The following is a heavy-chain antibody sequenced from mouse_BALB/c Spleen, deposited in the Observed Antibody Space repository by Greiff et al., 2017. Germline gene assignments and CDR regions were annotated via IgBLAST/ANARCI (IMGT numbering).Heavy chain of an antibody. CDR2: IRNKANGYTT. D-gene: IGHD1-1*01. CDR1: GFTFTDYY. J-gene: IGHJ4*01. CDR3: ARLYYYGKRASYAMDY. Sequence: EVMLVESGGGLVQPGGSLRLSCATSGFTFTDYYMSWVRQPPGKALEWLGFIRNKANGYTTEYSASVKGRFTISRDNSQSILYLQMNTLRAEDSATYYCARLYYYGKRASYAMDYWGQGTSVTVSS. V-gene: IGHV7-3*02.